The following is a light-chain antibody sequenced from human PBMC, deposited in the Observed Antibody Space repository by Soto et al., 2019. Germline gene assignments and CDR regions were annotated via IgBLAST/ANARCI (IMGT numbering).Light chain of an antibody. CDR1: QSVSNY. CDR3: QQYNNWPWT. V-gene: IGKV3-15*01. CDR2: GAS. Sequence: EIVMTQSPATLSVSLGDRATLSCRASQSVSNYLAWYQQKPGQAPRLLIYGASTRATGIPARFSGSGSETDFTLTISSLQSEDFAVYYCQQYNNWPWTFGQGTKVEIK. J-gene: IGKJ1*01.